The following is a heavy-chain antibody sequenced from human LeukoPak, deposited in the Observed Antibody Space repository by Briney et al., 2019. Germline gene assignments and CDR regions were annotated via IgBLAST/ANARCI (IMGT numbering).Heavy chain of an antibody. D-gene: IGHD1-26*01. CDR2: IYSGGST. V-gene: IGHV3-66*01. CDR3: ASPRYSGSQDAFDI. Sequence: GGSLRLSCAASGFTVSSNYMSWVRQAPGKGLEWVSVIYSGGSTYYADSVKGRFTISRDNSKNTLYLQMNSLRAEDTAVYYCASPRYSGSQDAFDIWGQGTMVTVSS. J-gene: IGHJ3*02. CDR1: GFTVSSNY.